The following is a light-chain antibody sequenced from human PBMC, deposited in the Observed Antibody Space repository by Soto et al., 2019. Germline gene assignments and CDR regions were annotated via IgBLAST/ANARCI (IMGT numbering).Light chain of an antibody. Sequence: DIVMTQSPLSLPVTPGEPASISCRSSQSLLHSNGYNCLDWYLQKPGQSPQLLIYFGSNRASGVPDRFSGSGSGTEFTLNISRVEAEDVGVYYCMQALQTPLTFGGGTKVEIK. CDR3: MQALQTPLT. CDR2: FGS. J-gene: IGKJ4*01. CDR1: QSLLHSNGYNC. V-gene: IGKV2-28*01.